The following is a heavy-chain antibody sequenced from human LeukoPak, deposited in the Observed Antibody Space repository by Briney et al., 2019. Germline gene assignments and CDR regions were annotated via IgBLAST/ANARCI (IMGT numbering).Heavy chain of an antibody. V-gene: IGHV3-30*18. CDR1: GFTFSSYG. Sequence: GGSLRLSCAASGFTFSSYGMHWVRQAPGKGLEWVAVISYDGSNKYYADSVKGRFTISRDNSKNALYLQMNSLRAEDTAVYYCAKDLELWSGSDYFDYWGQGTLVTVSS. J-gene: IGHJ4*02. D-gene: IGHD3-10*01. CDR2: ISYDGSNK. CDR3: AKDLELWSGSDYFDY.